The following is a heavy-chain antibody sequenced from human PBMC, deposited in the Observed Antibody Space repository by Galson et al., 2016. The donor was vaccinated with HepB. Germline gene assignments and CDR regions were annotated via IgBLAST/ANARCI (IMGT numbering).Heavy chain of an antibody. D-gene: IGHD4/OR15-4a*01. CDR1: GASISNNYW. V-gene: IGHV4-4*02. Sequence: SETLSLTCAVSGASISNNYWWGWVRQSPEKGLEWIGEIYQTGTANYNPSFTRRATIAVDTSKNQISLRLDSVTAADTAVYYFTRGTLGTSATMAFDYWGQGTLVSVSS. CDR2: IYQTGTA. CDR3: TRGTLGTSATMAFDY. J-gene: IGHJ4*02.